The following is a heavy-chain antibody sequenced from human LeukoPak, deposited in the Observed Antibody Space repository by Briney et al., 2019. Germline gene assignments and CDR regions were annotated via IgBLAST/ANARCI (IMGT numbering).Heavy chain of an antibody. CDR3: ARAPRLSAFDI. CDR1: GGSISSSSYY. V-gene: IGHV4-39*07. Sequence: PSETLSLTCTVSGGSISSSSYYWGWIRQPPGKGLEWIGSIYYSGSTYYNPSLKSRVTISVDTSKNQFSLKLSSVTAADTAVYYCARAPRLSAFDIWGQGTMVTVSS. J-gene: IGHJ3*02. CDR2: IYYSGST.